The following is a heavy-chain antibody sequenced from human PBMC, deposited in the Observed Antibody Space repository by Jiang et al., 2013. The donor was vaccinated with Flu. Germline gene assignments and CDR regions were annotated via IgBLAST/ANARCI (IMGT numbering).Heavy chain of an antibody. Sequence: PGGSLRLSCAASGFTFSSYAMSWVRQAPGKGLEWVSAISGSGGSTYYADSVKGRFTISRDNSKNTLYLQMNSLRAEDTAVYYCAKDPHDFWSGYLSSFDYWGQGTLVTVSS. CDR1: GFTFSSYA. J-gene: IGHJ4*02. CDR2: ISGSGGST. CDR3: AKDPHDFWSGYLSSFDY. V-gene: IGHV3-23*01. D-gene: IGHD3-3*01.